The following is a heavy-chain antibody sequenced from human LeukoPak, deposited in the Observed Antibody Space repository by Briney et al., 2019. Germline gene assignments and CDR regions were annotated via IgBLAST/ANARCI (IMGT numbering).Heavy chain of an antibody. CDR2: INHSGST. Sequence: PSETLSLTCAVYGGSFSGYYWSWIRQPPGKGLEWIGEINHSGSTNYNPSLKSRVTISVDTSKNQFSLKLSSVTAADTAVYYCAREGLSPGDYWGQGTLVTVSS. CDR1: GGSFSGYY. V-gene: IGHV4-34*01. J-gene: IGHJ4*02. CDR3: AREGLSPGDY.